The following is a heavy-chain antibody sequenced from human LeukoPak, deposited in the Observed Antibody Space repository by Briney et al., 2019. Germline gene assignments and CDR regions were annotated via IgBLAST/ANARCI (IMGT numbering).Heavy chain of an antibody. Sequence: GSLRLSCAASGFTFNTYAMSWVRQAPGKGLEWVSGISGSGGSTFYADSVKGRFTISRDNSKNTLYLQMNSLRVEDTAVYYCAKGRGSGSSLGFDYWGQGILVTVSS. CDR2: ISGSGGST. D-gene: IGHD3-10*01. J-gene: IGHJ4*02. V-gene: IGHV3-23*01. CDR1: GFTFNTYA. CDR3: AKGRGSGSSLGFDY.